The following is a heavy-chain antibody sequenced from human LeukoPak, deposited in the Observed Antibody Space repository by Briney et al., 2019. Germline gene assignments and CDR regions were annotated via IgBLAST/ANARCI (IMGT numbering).Heavy chain of an antibody. CDR3: ASGEQLASFDY. Sequence: PRASVKVSCKASGGTFSSYGISWVRQAPGQGLEWMGWISAYNGNTNYAQKLQGRVTMTTDTSTSTAYMELRSLRSDDTAVYYCASGEQLASFDYWGQGTLVTVSS. V-gene: IGHV1-18*01. CDR1: GGTFSSYG. J-gene: IGHJ4*02. CDR2: ISAYNGNT. D-gene: IGHD6-6*01.